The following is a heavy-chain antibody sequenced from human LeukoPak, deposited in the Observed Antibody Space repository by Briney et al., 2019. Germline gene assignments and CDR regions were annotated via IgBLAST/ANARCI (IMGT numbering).Heavy chain of an antibody. CDR3: AKMGLVGYYFDY. CDR2: ISYDGSNK. D-gene: IGHD6-6*01. V-gene: IGHV3-30-3*02. J-gene: IGHJ4*02. Sequence: GGSLRLSCAASGFTFSSYAMHWVRQAPGKGLEWVAVISYDGSNKYYADSVKGRFTISRDNSKNTLYLQMNSLRAEDTALYYCAKMGLVGYYFDYWGQGTLVTVSS. CDR1: GFTFSSYA.